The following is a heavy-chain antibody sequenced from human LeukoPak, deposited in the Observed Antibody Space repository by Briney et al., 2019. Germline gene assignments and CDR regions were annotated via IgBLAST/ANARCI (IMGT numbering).Heavy chain of an antibody. D-gene: IGHD6-19*01. CDR2: MNPNSGNT. CDR3: ARDRGRYSSGWYRDFDY. CDR1: GYTFTSYD. J-gene: IGHJ4*02. V-gene: IGHV1-8*01. Sequence: GASVKVSCKASGYTFTSYDINWVRQATGQGLEWMGWMNPNSGNTGYAQKFQGRVTMTRNTSISTAYMELSSLRSEDTAVYYCARDRGRYSSGWYRDFDYWGQGTLVTVSS.